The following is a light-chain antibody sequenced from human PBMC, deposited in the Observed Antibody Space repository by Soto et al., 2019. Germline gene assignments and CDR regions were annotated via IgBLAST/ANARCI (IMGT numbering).Light chain of an antibody. J-gene: IGKJ5*01. CDR1: QSLLHSNTYNY. CDR2: FGS. Sequence: EIVITQTHLSLPVTPGEPSSISCRSSQSLLHSNTYNYLDWYVQKPGQSPQLLIYFGSNRAPGVPDRFSGSGSGTDFTLKINRVEAEDVGTYYCMQALQSLTFGQGTLLEV. V-gene: IGKV2-28*01. CDR3: MQALQSLT.